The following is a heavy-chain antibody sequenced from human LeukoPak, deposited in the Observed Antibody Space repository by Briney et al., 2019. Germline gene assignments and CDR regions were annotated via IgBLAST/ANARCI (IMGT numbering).Heavy chain of an antibody. CDR2: IWYDGTNK. CDR3: ARGPCGDDRFSYWYFDL. J-gene: IGHJ2*01. CDR1: GFTFSNYG. D-gene: IGHD2-21*02. Sequence: GGSLRLSCVASGFTFSNYGMHWVRQAPGKGLEWVAVIWYDGTNKYYVDSVKGRFTISRDNYKNTLYLQMDGLRVEDTAVYYCARGPCGDDRFSYWYFDLWGRGTLVTVSS. V-gene: IGHV3-33*01.